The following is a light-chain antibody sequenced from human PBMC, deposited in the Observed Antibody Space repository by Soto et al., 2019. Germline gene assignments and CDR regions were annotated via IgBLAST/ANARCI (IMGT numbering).Light chain of an antibody. V-gene: IGLV2-14*01. CDR1: SSDVGGYNY. CDR3: SSYTNNNTPRV. CDR2: EVS. Sequence: QSALTQPASVSGSPGQSITISCTGTSSDVGGYNYVSWYQQHPGKAPKLMIYEVSNRPSGVSNRFSGSKSGNTASLTISGRKAEDEADYYCSSYTNNNTPRVFGGGTKLTVL. J-gene: IGLJ3*02.